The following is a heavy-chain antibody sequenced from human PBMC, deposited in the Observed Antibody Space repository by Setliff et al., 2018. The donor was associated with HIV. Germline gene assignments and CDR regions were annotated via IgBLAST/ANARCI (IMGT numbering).Heavy chain of an antibody. J-gene: IGHJ6*03. Sequence: ASVKVSCKASGYTFTSYDINWVRQATGQGLEWMGWISADNGDTNYPQKLQGRVTMTTDTSTSTAYMELRSLRSDDTAVYYCARVIDYGVLYWSYYMDVWGKGTTVTVSS. D-gene: IGHD4-17*01. CDR2: ISADNGDT. V-gene: IGHV1-18*01. CDR1: GYTFTSYD. CDR3: ARVIDYGVLYWSYYMDV.